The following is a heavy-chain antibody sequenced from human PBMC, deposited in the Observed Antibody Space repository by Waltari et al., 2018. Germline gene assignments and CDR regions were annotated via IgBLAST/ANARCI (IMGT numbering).Heavy chain of an antibody. CDR2: INHSGST. Sequence: QLQLQESGPGLVKPSETLSLTCTVSGGSISTNGHYWGWIRQPPGKGLEWIGEINHSGSTNYNPSLKSRVTISVDTSKNQFSLKLSSVTAADTAVYYCARWDSTAAGFDYWGQGTLVTVSS. CDR3: ARWDSTAAGFDY. J-gene: IGHJ4*02. D-gene: IGHD6-13*01. CDR1: GGSISTNGHY. V-gene: IGHV4-39*07.